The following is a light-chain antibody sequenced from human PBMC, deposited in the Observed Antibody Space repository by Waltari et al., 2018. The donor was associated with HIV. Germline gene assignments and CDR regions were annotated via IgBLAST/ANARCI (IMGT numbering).Light chain of an antibody. V-gene: IGLV2-14*03. J-gene: IGLJ2*01. CDR2: DVD. CDR1: SSDISTYSF. CDR3: SSYTTTNTVV. Sequence: QSALTQPASVSGSPGQSITISCTGTSSDISTYSFVSWYQKHPDKAPQLLIYDVDNRPSGVSRRFSGSKSGDTASLTISSIQADDEADYYCSSYTTTNTVVFGGGTKLTVL.